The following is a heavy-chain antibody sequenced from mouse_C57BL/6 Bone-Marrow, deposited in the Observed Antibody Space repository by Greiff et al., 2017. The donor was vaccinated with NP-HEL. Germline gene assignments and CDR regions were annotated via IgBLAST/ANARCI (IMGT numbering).Heavy chain of an antibody. D-gene: IGHD1-1*01. J-gene: IGHJ2*01. CDR1: GYTFTSYT. V-gene: IGHV1-4*01. CDR3: ASITTVVSRRYYYDY. Sequence: LEESGAELARPGASVKMSCKASGYTFTSYTMHWVKQRPGQGLEWIGYINPSSGYTKYNQKFKDKATLTADKSSSTAYMQLSSLTSEDTAVYYCASITTVVSRRYYYDYWGQGTTLTVSS. CDR2: INPSSGYT.